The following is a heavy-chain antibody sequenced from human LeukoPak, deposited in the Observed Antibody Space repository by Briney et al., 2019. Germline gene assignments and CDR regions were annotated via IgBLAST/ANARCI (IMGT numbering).Heavy chain of an antibody. CDR1: GFTFSRHS. Sequence: GGSLSPSCVVSGFTFSRHSVNWVSQAPGKGLEWVLSITTSNYIFYADSVKGRFTISRDNAKNSLYLQMNGLRAEDTAVYYCVREQARGGSFDYWGQGTLVTVSS. V-gene: IGHV3-21*01. D-gene: IGHD2-15*01. CDR2: ITTSNYI. J-gene: IGHJ4*02. CDR3: VREQARGGSFDY.